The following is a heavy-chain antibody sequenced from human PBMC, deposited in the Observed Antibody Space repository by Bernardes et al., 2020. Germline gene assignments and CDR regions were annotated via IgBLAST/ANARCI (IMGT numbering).Heavy chain of an antibody. CDR3: AAPRVTTIDY. J-gene: IGHJ4*02. Sequence: SETLSLTCTVSGGSIRSSSYYWGWIRQPTGKGLEWIGSIYYSGSTYYNPSLKSRVTISVDTSKNQFSLKLSSVTAADTAVYYCAAPRVTTIDYWGQGTLGTVSS. V-gene: IGHV4-39*01. CDR1: GGSIRSSSYY. CDR2: IYYSGST. D-gene: IGHD4-17*01.